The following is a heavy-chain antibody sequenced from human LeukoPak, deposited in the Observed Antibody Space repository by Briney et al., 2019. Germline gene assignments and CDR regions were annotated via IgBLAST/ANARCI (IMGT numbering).Heavy chain of an antibody. CDR2: IHNSGTT. CDR3: AKRYYYNLGSFPFDF. V-gene: IGHV4-34*01. D-gene: IGHD3-10*01. J-gene: IGHJ4*02. Sequence: PSETLSLTCAVSGGPFSGYFWSWIRQPPGKGLEWIGEIHNSGTTNYNPSLNSRVTISEDTSKNQIYLNLRSVTAADTAVYYCAKRYYYNLGSFPFDFWGQRTLVTVSS. CDR1: GGPFSGYF.